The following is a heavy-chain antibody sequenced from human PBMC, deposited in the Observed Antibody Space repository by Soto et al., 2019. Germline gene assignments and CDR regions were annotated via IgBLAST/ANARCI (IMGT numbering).Heavy chain of an antibody. CDR1: GYTFTSYA. CDR3: AKGEYYYYYMDV. Sequence: ASVKVSCKASGYTFTSYAMHWVGQAPGQRLEWMGWINAGNGNTKYSQKFQGRVTITRDTSASTAYMELSSLRSEDTAVYYCAKGEYYYYYMDVWGKGTTVTAP. D-gene: IGHD1-26*01. V-gene: IGHV1-3*01. J-gene: IGHJ6*03. CDR2: INAGNGNT.